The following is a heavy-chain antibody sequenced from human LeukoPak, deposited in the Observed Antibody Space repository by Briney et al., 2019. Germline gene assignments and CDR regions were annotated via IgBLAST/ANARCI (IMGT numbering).Heavy chain of an antibody. V-gene: IGHV1-2*02. CDR1: GYTFTGYY. CDR3: ARDGWTTVTHTDY. D-gene: IGHD4-17*01. J-gene: IGHJ4*02. Sequence: ASVKVSCKASGYTFTGYYMHWVRQAPGQGLEWMGWINPNSGGTNYAQKFQGRVTMTRDTSISTAYMELSRLRSDDTAVYYCARDGWTTVTHTDYWGQGTLVTVSS. CDR2: INPNSGGT.